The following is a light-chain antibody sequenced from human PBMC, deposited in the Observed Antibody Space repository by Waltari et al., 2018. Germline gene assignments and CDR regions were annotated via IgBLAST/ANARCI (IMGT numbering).Light chain of an antibody. CDR3: QQYDAWPPFT. CDR1: QSVSSN. J-gene: IGKJ3*01. CDR2: GAS. Sequence: EIVMAQSPATLSVSQGERATLSCRASQSVSSNLAWYQQKPGQAPRLLIYGASTRATGIPARFSGSGSGTEFTLTINSLQSEDFAVYYCQQYDAWPPFTFGPGTKVGIK. V-gene: IGKV3-15*01.